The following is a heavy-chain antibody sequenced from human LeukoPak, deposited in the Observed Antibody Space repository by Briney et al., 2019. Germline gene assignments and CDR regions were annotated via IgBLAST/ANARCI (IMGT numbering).Heavy chain of an antibody. D-gene: IGHD2-15*01. Sequence: PSETLSLTCTVSGGSISSYYWSWLRQPPGKGLEWIGYIYYSGSTNYNPSLKSRVTISVDTSKNQFSLKLSSVTAADTAVYYCASAEYSYCSGGSCHPGHFQHWGQGTLVTVSS. V-gene: IGHV4-59*01. J-gene: IGHJ1*01. CDR3: ASAEYSYCSGGSCHPGHFQH. CDR2: IYYSGST. CDR1: GGSISSYY.